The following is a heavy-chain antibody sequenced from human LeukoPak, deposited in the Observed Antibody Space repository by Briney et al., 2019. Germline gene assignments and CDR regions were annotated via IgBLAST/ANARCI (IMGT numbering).Heavy chain of an antibody. V-gene: IGHV1-46*01. J-gene: IGHJ4*02. D-gene: IGHD6-13*01. Sequence: ASVKVSCKASGYTFTSYYMHWVRQAPGQGLEWMGIINPSGGSTSYAQKFQGRVIMTRDTSTSTVYMELSSLRSEDTAVYYCARSPNQQQFDYWGQGTLVTVSS. CDR2: INPSGGST. CDR1: GYTFTSYY. CDR3: ARSPNQQQFDY.